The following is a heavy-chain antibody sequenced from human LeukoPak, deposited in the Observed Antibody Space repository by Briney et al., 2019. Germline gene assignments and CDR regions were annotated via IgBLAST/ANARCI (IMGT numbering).Heavy chain of an antibody. CDR3: AREASGYVDY. J-gene: IGHJ4*02. CDR1: GGSISSYY. CDR2: ILYSGGT. D-gene: IGHD1-26*01. V-gene: IGHV4-59*01. Sequence: PSETLSLTCTVSGGSISSYYWSWIRQPPGKGLEWIGYILYSGGTNYNPSLKSRVTISVDTSKNQFSLRLGSVTAADTAVYYCAREASGYVDYWGQGTLVTVSS.